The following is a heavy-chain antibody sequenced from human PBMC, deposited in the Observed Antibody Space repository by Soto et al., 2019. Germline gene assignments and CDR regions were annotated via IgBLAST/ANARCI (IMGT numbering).Heavy chain of an antibody. CDR1: GYTFTSYG. V-gene: IGHV1-18*01. D-gene: IGHD2-15*01. Sequence: QVQLVQSGAEVKKPGASVKVSCKASGYTFTSYGISWVRQAPGQGLEWMGWISAYNGNTNYAQKLQSRVTMTTDTSTSTAYMELRSLRSDDTAVYYCARRGLGYCRGGSCYSRAFDIWGQGTMVTVSS. CDR3: ARRGLGYCRGGSCYSRAFDI. J-gene: IGHJ3*02. CDR2: ISAYNGNT.